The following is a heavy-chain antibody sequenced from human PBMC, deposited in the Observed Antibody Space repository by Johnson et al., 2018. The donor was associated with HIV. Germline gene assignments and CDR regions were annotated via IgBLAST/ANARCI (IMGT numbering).Heavy chain of an antibody. J-gene: IGHJ3*02. V-gene: IGHV3-20*04. Sequence: VQLVESGGGVVRPGGSLRLSCAASGFTFDDYGMRWVRQAPGKGLEWVSGINWNGGRTGYTDSVNGRFTISRDNARNSLYLQMNSLRAEDTAVYYCAKVAYSSSYLDAFDIWGQGTMVTVSS. CDR3: AKVAYSSSYLDAFDI. CDR2: INWNGGRT. D-gene: IGHD6-6*01. CDR1: GFTFDDYG.